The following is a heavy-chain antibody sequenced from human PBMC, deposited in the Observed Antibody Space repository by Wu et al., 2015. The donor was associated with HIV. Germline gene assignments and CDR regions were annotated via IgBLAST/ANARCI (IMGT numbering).Heavy chain of an antibody. Sequence: QVQLVQSGAEVKKPGSSVKVSCKASGGTFSSIFSNYAISWVRQAPGHGLEWMGRIIPMFGTANYAQRFQGRVTITADGSTSTVYMELSSLRSEDTAVYYCARRAADFTSNWFDPWGRGNPRSPS. CDR3: ARRAADFTSNWFDP. CDR1: GGTFSSIFSNYA. V-gene: IGHV1-69*13. CDR2: IIPMFGTA. J-gene: IGHJ5*02. D-gene: IGHD3/OR15-3a*01.